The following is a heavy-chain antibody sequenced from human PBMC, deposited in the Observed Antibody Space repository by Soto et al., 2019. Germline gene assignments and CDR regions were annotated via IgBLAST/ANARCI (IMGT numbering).Heavy chain of an antibody. Sequence: PSETLSFTCTVSGGSISSYYWSWIRQPPGTGLEWIGYIYYSGSTNYNPSLKSRVTISVDTSKNQFSLKLSSVTAADTAVYYCARWTGGTWSSTSGYHFDYWGQGTLVTVS. D-gene: IGHD2-2*01. CDR1: GGSISSYY. V-gene: IGHV4-59*01. J-gene: IGHJ4*02. CDR2: IYYSGST. CDR3: ARWTGGTWSSTSGYHFDY.